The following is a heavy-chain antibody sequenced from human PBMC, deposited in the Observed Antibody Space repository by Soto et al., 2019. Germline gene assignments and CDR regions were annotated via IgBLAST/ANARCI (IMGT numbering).Heavy chain of an antibody. CDR1: GFTFSSYA. CDR2: ISFSGGST. Sequence: EVQLLESGGGLVQPGGSLRLSCAASGFTFSSYAMSWVRQAPGKGLEWVSAISFSGGSTYYADSVKGRFTISSDNSKNTLYLQMNSLRAEDTAVYYCTKDIRYCSRTTCPWHYYYYMHVWGKGTTVTVSS. CDR3: TKDIRYCSRTTCPWHYYYYMHV. V-gene: IGHV3-23*01. D-gene: IGHD2-2*01. J-gene: IGHJ6*03.